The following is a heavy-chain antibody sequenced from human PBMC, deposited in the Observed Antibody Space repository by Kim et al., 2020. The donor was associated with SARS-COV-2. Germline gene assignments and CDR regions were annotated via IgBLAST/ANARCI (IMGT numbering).Heavy chain of an antibody. J-gene: IGHJ4*02. D-gene: IGHD3-9*01. CDR2: IKQDGSEK. CDR1: GFTFSSYW. CDR3: ARDRGYVDYTHYAFDY. Sequence: GGSLRLSCAASGFTFSSYWMSWVRQAPGKGLEWVAHIKQDGSEKYYVDSVKGRFTISRDNAKNSLHLQMNSLRVEDTAVYYCARDRGYVDYTHYAFDYWGQGTLVTVSS. V-gene: IGHV3-7*01.